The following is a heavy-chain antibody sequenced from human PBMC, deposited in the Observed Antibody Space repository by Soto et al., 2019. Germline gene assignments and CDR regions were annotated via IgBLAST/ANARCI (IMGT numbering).Heavy chain of an antibody. CDR1: GYTLTSYA. V-gene: IGHV1-3*01. CDR3: ARDKAPAIGNTWFEP. D-gene: IGHD1-1*01. CDR2: INAGNGNT. J-gene: IGHJ5*02. Sequence: GASVKISCKASGYTLTSYAMHWVRKAPGQRLEWMGWINAGNGNTKYSQTFQGRVTITRDTSASTAYMELSSLRSKDTAVYYCARDKAPAIGNTWFEPLGQGPLLAGSS.